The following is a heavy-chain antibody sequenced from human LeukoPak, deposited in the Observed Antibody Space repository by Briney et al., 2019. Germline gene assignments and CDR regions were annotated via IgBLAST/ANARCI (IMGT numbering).Heavy chain of an antibody. D-gene: IGHD5-24*01. V-gene: IGHV1-8*01. CDR1: GYTFTSYD. Sequence: ASVKVSCKASGYTFTSYDINWVRQATGQGLEWMGWMNPNSGNTGYAQKFQGRVTMTRNTSISTAYMELSSLRSEDTAVYYCARVVQDGYLVDYWGQGTLVTVSS. CDR2: MNPNSGNT. J-gene: IGHJ4*02. CDR3: ARVVQDGYLVDY.